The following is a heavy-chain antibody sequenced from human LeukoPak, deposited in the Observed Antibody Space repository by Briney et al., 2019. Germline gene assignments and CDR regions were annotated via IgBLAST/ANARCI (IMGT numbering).Heavy chain of an antibody. Sequence: PVGSLRLSCTASEFSFSNAWMSWIRQSPGQGLEWIGYIYYSGTTSYNPSLKSRVTISLDTSKNQFSLKLSSVTAADTAVYYCARGANWGSPDYWGQGTLVTVSS. CDR3: ARGANWGSPDY. J-gene: IGHJ4*02. D-gene: IGHD7-27*01. V-gene: IGHV4-59*01. CDR2: IYYSGTT. CDR1: EFSFSNAW.